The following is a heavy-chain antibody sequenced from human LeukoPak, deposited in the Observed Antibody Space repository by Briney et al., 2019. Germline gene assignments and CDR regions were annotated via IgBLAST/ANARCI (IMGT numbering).Heavy chain of an antibody. CDR1: GFTFSSYE. CDR3: ARAPYGSGSTIDY. V-gene: IGHV3-48*03. Sequence: PGGSLRLSRAASGFTFSSYEMNWVRQARGKGREWVSYISSSGSTIYYAASVKGRFTISRDNARNSLYLQMNSLRAEDTAVYYCARAPYGSGSTIDYWGQGTLVTVSS. CDR2: ISSSGSTI. D-gene: IGHD3-10*01. J-gene: IGHJ4*02.